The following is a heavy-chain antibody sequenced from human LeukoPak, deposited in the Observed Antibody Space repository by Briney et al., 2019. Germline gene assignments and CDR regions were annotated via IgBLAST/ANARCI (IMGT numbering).Heavy chain of an antibody. CDR3: AKESIAARTFDY. D-gene: IGHD6-6*01. CDR1: GFTFSSYG. J-gene: IGHJ4*02. Sequence: GGPLRLSCAASGFTFSSYGIHWVRQAPGKGLEWVAFIRYDGSNKYYADSVKGRFTISRDNSKNTLYLQMNSLRTEDTAVYYCAKESIAARTFDYWGQGTLVTVSS. CDR2: IRYDGSNK. V-gene: IGHV3-30*02.